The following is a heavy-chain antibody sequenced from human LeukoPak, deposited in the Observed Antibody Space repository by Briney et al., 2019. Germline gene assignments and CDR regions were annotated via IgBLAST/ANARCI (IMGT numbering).Heavy chain of an antibody. CDR1: GFTFSSYS. Sequence: TGGSLRLSCTASGFTFSSYSLNWVRQAPGKGLEWVASVITGSNYIYYADSVKGRFAISRDKDKNPLYLQMNSLRVEDTGVYYCARVFRPSLTVFIIRGAFDIWGQGRMVTVSS. J-gene: IGHJ3*02. CDR2: VITGSNYI. CDR3: ARVFRPSLTVFIIRGAFDI. D-gene: IGHD3-3*01. V-gene: IGHV3-21*01.